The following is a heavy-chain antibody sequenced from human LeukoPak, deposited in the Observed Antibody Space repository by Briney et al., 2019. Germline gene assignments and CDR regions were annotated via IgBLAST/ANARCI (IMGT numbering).Heavy chain of an antibody. CDR2: IIPIFGTA. CDR1: GGTFSSYA. CDR3: ARDAQYYDFWSGYYTNWFDP. V-gene: IGHV1-69*05. Sequence: SVKVSCKATGGTFSSYAISWVRQAPGQGLEWMGGIIPIFGTANYAQKFQGRVTITTDESTSTAYMELSSLRSEDTAVYYCARDAQYYDFWSGYYTNWFDPWGQGTLVTVSS. J-gene: IGHJ5*02. D-gene: IGHD3-3*01.